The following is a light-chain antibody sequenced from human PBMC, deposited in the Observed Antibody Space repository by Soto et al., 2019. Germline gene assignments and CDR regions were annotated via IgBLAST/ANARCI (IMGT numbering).Light chain of an antibody. V-gene: IGKV1-5*01. CDR2: DAS. CDR1: RSISDW. J-gene: IGKJ1*01. CDR3: LQYSSHSWK. Sequence: SRRLPSVRKRVAMSWLASRSISDWLAWYQQKPGKAPELLIFDASNLKSGVSSRFSGSGSGTEFHLSFSTLQPDGVASYSWLQYSSHSWKFGQGTKVDIK.